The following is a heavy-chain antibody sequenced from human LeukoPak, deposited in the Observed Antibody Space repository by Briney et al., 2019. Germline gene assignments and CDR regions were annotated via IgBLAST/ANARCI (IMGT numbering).Heavy chain of an antibody. CDR2: ISSSSSYI. CDR3: ARAHYCSGGSCYLDY. Sequence: PGGSLRLSCAASGFTFSSYSMNWVRQAPGKGLVWVSSISSSSSYIYYADPVKGRFTISRDDAKNSLYLQMNSLRAEDTAVYYCARAHYCSGGSCYLDYWGQGTLVTVSS. CDR1: GFTFSSYS. V-gene: IGHV3-21*01. J-gene: IGHJ4*02. D-gene: IGHD2-15*01.